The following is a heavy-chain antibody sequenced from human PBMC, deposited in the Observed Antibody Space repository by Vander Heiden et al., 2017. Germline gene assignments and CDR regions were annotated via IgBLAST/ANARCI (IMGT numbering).Heavy chain of an antibody. D-gene: IGHD1-26*01. J-gene: IGHJ4*02. CDR1: GFPFSDSY. Sequence: QVQRVESGGGLVKPGGSLRLSCAASGFPFSDSYMSWIRQAPGKGLEWVSYISSGGTTIYYADSVKGRFTISRDNAKNSLYLQMNSLRAEDTAVYYCATAVVGANSFSYWGQGTLVTVSS. CDR3: ATAVVGANSFSY. V-gene: IGHV3-11*01. CDR2: ISSGGTTI.